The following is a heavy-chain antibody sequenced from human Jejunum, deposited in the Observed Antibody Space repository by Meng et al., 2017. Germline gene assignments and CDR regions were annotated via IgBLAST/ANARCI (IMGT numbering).Heavy chain of an antibody. V-gene: IGHV4-38-2*02. D-gene: IGHD1-7*01. Sequence: SETLSLTCTVSGYSISTGYYWGWIRQPPGKGLEWIGSICHSGRTYYNPSLKSRVTISLDTSRNQFSLSLSSLTAADAAVYYCARLGEEFLGTSLAFDIWGQGTLVTVSS. CDR1: GYSISTGYY. CDR3: ARLGEEFLGTSLAFDI. J-gene: IGHJ3*02. CDR2: ICHSGRT.